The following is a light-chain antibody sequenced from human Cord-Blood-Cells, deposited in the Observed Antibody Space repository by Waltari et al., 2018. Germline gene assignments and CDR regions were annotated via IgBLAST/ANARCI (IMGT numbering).Light chain of an antibody. CDR2: DAS. V-gene: IGKV3-11*01. Sequence: DIVLTQSPATLSLSQGERATLSCRASQSVSSYLAWYQQKPGQAPRLLIYDASNRATGVPARCSGGGSGTDFSRTISSIEPEDFAVYYCQQRSNWPPVTFGQGTRLEIK. CDR3: QQRSNWPPVT. J-gene: IGKJ5*01. CDR1: QSVSSY.